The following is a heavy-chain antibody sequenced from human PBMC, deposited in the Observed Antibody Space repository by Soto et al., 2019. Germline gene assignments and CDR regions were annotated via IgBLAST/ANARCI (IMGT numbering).Heavy chain of an antibody. D-gene: IGHD6-13*01. CDR2: INAGNGNT. CDR3: ARSLGRVAAAGPDY. CDR1: GYTFTSYA. J-gene: IGHJ4*02. V-gene: IGHV1-3*01. Sequence: GASVKVSCKASGYTFTSYAMHWVRQAPGQRLEWMGWINAGNGNTKYSQKFQGRVTITRDTSASTAYMELSSLRSEDTAVYYCARSLGRVAAAGPDYWGQGTLVTVSS.